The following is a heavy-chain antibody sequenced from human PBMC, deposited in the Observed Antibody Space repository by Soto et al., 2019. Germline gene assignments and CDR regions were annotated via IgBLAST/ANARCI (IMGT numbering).Heavy chain of an antibody. CDR2: IYYSGST. D-gene: IGHD3-22*01. Sequence: QVQLQESGPGLVKPSETLSLTCTVSGGSISSYYWRWIRQPPGKGLEWIGYIYYSGSTNYNPSLKSRVTISVDTSKNQFSLKLSSVTAADTAVYYCARGEYYYDSSGPPVYWGQGTLVTVSS. J-gene: IGHJ4*02. CDR3: ARGEYYYDSSGPPVY. CDR1: GGSISSYY. V-gene: IGHV4-59*01.